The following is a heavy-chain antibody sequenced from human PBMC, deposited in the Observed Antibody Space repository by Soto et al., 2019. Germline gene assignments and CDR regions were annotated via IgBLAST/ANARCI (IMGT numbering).Heavy chain of an antibody. J-gene: IGHJ6*02. Sequence: LSLTCAVYGGSFSGYYWSWIRQPPGKGLEWIGEINHSGSTNYNPSLKSRVTISVDTSKNQFSLKLSSVTAADTAVYYCARARSSWYFDGWAYYYYGMDVWGQGTTVTVSS. CDR3: ARARSSWYFDGWAYYYYGMDV. V-gene: IGHV4-34*01. CDR2: INHSGST. CDR1: GGSFSGYY. D-gene: IGHD6-13*01.